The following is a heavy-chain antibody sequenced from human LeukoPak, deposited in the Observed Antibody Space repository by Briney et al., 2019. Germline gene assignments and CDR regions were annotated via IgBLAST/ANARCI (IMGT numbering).Heavy chain of an antibody. V-gene: IGHV3-30-3*01. CDR2: ISSEGSKT. CDR1: GFTFSSFS. J-gene: IGHJ4*02. CDR3: AREPHYYDSSGYYTPYTDY. Sequence: PGGSLRLSCAASGFTFSSFSILWVRQTLGKGLEWVAVISSEGSKTFYADSVKGRFTISRDNSKNTVYLQMNSLGAEDTAVYYCAREPHYYDSSGYYTPYTDYWGQGTLVTVSS. D-gene: IGHD3-22*01.